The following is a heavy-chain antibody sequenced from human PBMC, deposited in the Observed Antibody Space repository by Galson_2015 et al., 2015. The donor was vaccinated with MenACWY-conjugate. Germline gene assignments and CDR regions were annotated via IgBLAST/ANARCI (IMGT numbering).Heavy chain of an antibody. J-gene: IGHJ4*02. V-gene: IGHV5-51*03. D-gene: IGHD4/OR15-4a*01. CDR2: IYPADSDT. CDR1: GSSFSDYW. Sequence: SGAEVKKPGDSLQISCKASGSSFSDYWIGWVRQMPGEGLEWMGIIYPADSDTRYSPSFQGQVTISADKSIRAAYLQWSSLKASDTAMYFCATTTMAGNFDYWGQGTLVTVSS. CDR3: ATTTMAGNFDY.